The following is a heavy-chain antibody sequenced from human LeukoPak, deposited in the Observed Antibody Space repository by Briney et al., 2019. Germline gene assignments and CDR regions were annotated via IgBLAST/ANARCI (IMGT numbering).Heavy chain of an antibody. Sequence: PGGSLRLPCAASGFMFDDNAMHWVRQAPGKGLEWVSGISWNSGIIDYADSVKGRFTISRDNAKNSLYLQMNSLRTEDTALYYCAKVHGYSFGYFDYWGQGTLVTVSS. CDR1: GFMFDDNA. D-gene: IGHD5-18*01. CDR3: AKVHGYSFGYFDY. J-gene: IGHJ4*02. CDR2: ISWNSGII. V-gene: IGHV3-9*01.